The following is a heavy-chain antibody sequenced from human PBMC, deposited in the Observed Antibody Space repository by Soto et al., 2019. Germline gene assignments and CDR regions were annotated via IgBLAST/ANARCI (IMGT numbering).Heavy chain of an antibody. CDR2: FDPEDGET. CDR1: GYTLTELS. D-gene: IGHD2-15*01. J-gene: IGHJ4*02. CDR3: ATGDCSGGSCYSWRAYYSVGGFDY. V-gene: IGHV1-24*01. Sequence: ASVKVSCKVSGYTLTELSMHWVRQAPGKGLEWMGGFDPEDGETIYAQKFQGRVTMTEDTSTDTAYMELSSLRSEDTAVYYCATGDCSGGSCYSWRAYYSVGGFDYWGQGTLVTVYS.